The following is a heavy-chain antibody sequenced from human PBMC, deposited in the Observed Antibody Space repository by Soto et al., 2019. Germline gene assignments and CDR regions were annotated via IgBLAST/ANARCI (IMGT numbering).Heavy chain of an antibody. V-gene: IGHV3-48*03. Sequence: GSLRLSCEATGFTFGSHEMNWIRQTPGKRLEWIAKISGSGSTINYADSVKGRFTISRDNVQRTLHLQMDSLRVEDTGVYYCARGGVYWGRGTLVTVSS. CDR2: ISGSGSTI. CDR3: ARGGVY. D-gene: IGHD2-8*01. CDR1: GFTFGSHE. J-gene: IGHJ1*01.